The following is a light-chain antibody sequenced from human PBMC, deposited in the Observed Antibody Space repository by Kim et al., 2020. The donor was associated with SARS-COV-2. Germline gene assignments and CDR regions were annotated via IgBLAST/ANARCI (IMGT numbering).Light chain of an antibody. CDR3: QQYGDSPKT. J-gene: IGKJ1*01. CDR2: GAS. Sequence: SPGERATLSCRASQSVSSSYLAWYQQKPGQAPRLLIYGASSRATGIPDRFSGSGSGTDFTLTISRLEPEDFVMYYCQQYGDSPKTFGQGTKVDIK. CDR1: QSVSSSY. V-gene: IGKV3-20*01.